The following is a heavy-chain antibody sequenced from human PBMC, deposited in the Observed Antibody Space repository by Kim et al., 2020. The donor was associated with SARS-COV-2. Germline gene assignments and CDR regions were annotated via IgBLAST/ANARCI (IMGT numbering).Heavy chain of an antibody. CDR1: GFTFSDYY. CDR3: ARERYYYDSSGYRPFDP. CDR2: ISSSGSTI. D-gene: IGHD3-22*01. V-gene: IGHV3-11*01. Sequence: GGSLRLSCAASGFTFSDYYMSWIRQAPGKGLEWVSYISSSGSTIYYADSVKGRFTISRDNAKNSLYLQMNSLRAEDTAVYYCARERYYYDSSGYRPFDPWGQGTLVTVSS. J-gene: IGHJ5*02.